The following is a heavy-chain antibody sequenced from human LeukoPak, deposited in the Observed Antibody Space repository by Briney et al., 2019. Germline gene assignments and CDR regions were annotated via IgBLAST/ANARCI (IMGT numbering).Heavy chain of an antibody. Sequence: VASVKVSCKASGYTFTSYDINWVRQATGQGLEWTGWMNPNSGNTGYAQKFQGRVTMTRNTSISTAYMELSSLRSEDTAVYYCARGQYYDFWSGYYSYYGMDVWGQGTTVTVSS. CDR3: ARGQYYDFWSGYYSYYGMDV. CDR1: GYTFTSYD. CDR2: MNPNSGNT. J-gene: IGHJ6*02. D-gene: IGHD3-3*01. V-gene: IGHV1-8*01.